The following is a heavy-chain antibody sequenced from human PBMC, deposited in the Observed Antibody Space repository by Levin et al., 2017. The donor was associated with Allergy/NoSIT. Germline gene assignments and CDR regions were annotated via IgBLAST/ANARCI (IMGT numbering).Heavy chain of an antibody. J-gene: IGHJ4*02. V-gene: IGHV3-7*01. D-gene: IGHD3-22*01. Sequence: AGGSLRLSCAASGFTFNIYWMSWVRQSPGKGLEWVANIKQDGSEKHLVDSVKGRFTISRDHAKNSLYLQLNSLRAEDTAVYYCARLDYYDSSQFDYWGRGTLVTVSS. CDR3: ARLDYYDSSQFDY. CDR2: IKQDGSEK. CDR1: GFTFNIYW.